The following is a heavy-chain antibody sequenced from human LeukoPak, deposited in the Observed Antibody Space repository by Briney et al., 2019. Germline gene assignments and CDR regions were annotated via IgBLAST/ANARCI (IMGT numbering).Heavy chain of an antibody. CDR2: MNPNSGNT. CDR3: ARGRGGTNLRHFDY. Sequence: GAPVKVPCKASGYTFTSYDINWVRQATGQGLEWMGWMNPNSGNTGYAQKFQGRVTMTRNTSISTAYMELSSLRSEDTAVYYCARGRGGTNLRHFDYWGQGTLVTVSS. V-gene: IGHV1-8*01. J-gene: IGHJ4*02. CDR1: GYTFTSYD. D-gene: IGHD2-15*01.